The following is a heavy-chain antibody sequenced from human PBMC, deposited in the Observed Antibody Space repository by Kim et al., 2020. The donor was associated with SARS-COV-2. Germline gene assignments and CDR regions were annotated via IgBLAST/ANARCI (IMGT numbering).Heavy chain of an antibody. CDR1: GGSISSSSYY. D-gene: IGHD6-19*01. V-gene: IGHV4-39*01. Sequence: SETLSLTCTVSGGSISSSSYYWGWIRQPPGKGLEWIGSIYYSGSTYYNPSLKSRVTISVDTSKNQFSLKLSSVTAADTAVYYCGRPVSSIAVAADWYFDLGGRGTLVTFSS. J-gene: IGHJ2*01. CDR3: GRPVSSIAVAADWYFDL. CDR2: IYYSGST.